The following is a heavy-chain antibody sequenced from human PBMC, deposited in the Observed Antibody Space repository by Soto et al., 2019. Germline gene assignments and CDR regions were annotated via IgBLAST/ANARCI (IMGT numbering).Heavy chain of an antibody. CDR1: GFTFSSYS. D-gene: IGHD2-8*01. CDR2: ISSSSSTI. V-gene: IGHV3-48*02. CDR3: ARKGHDIVLMVYALGNGMDV. J-gene: IGHJ6*02. Sequence: GGSLRLSCAASGFTFSSYSMNWVRQAPGKGLEWVSYISSSSSTIYYADSVKGRFTISRDNAKNSLYLQMNSLRDEDTAVYYCARKGHDIVLMVYALGNGMDVWGQGTTVTVSS.